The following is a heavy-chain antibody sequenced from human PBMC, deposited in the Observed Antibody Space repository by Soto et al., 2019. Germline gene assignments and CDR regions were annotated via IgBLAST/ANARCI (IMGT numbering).Heavy chain of an antibody. CDR2: IIPIFGTA. D-gene: IGHD2-21*02. CDR1: GGTFSSYA. V-gene: IGHV1-69*06. CDR3: AGTLYGGNSGAFDI. Sequence: QVQLVQSGVEVKKPGSSVKVSCKASGGTFSSYAISWVRQAPGQGLEWMGGIIPIFGTANYAQKFQGRVTIPAEKSTSTGYMELSSLRSDDTPVYYCAGTLYGGNSGAFDIWGQGTMVTVST. J-gene: IGHJ3*02.